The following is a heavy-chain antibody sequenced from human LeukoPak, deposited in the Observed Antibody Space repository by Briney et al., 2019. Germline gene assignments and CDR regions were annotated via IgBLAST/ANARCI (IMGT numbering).Heavy chain of an antibody. V-gene: IGHV4-61*01. CDR1: GGSVSSGSHY. J-gene: IGHJ4*02. CDR3: AREYSGYDGTQFDY. Sequence: SETLSLTCTVFGGSVSSGSHYWSWIRQPPGKGLEWIGYIYYSGSTNYNPSLKSRVTMSVDTSKNQFSLKLRSVTAADTAVYYCAREYSGYDGTQFDYWGQGTLVTVSS. CDR2: IYYSGST. D-gene: IGHD5-12*01.